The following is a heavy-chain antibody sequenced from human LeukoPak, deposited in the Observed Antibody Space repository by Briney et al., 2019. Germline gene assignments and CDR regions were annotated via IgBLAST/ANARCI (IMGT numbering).Heavy chain of an antibody. J-gene: IGHJ3*02. D-gene: IGHD6-13*01. V-gene: IGHV3-48*01. CDR1: GFTFSSYS. CDR2: ISSSSTI. Sequence: GGSLRLSCAASGFTFSSYSMNWVRQAPGKGLEWVSYISSSSTIHYADSVKGRFTISRDNAKNSLYLQMNSLRAEDTAVYYCARDSVSGWYEDGDDAFDIWGQGTMVTVSS. CDR3: ARDSVSGWYEDGDDAFDI.